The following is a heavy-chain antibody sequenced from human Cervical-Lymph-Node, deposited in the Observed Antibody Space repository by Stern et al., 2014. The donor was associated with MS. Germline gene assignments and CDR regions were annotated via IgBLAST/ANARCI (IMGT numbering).Heavy chain of an antibody. CDR1: GFNFSDHS. J-gene: IGHJ6*02. V-gene: IGHV3-48*01. CDR2: ISRSGTTI. D-gene: IGHD5-18*01. CDR3: ARETLLSAASFGVDV. Sequence: EVQLLESGGGLVRPGGSLRLSCAASGFNFSDHSMHWVRQAPGKGLEWVSYISRSGTTIFYADSVKGRFTIRRDNAKNSLYLQMNSLTVEDTAVYYCARETLLSAASFGVDVWGRGTTVTVSS.